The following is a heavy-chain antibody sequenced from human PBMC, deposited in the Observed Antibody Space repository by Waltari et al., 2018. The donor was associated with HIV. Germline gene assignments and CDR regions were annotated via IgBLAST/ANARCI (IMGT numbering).Heavy chain of an antibody. CDR2: MNPNSGNT. J-gene: IGHJ5*02. Sequence: QLQLVQSGAEVTKTGASVKVPFKASGYSFPSYHITWVRTASGQGLEWLGWMNPNSGNTGYAQKFQGRVTMTSNTSISTAYMELSSLRSEDTAVYYCARGIRRDCYWFDPWGQGTLVTVSS. V-gene: IGHV1-8*01. CDR3: ARGIRRDCYWFDP. CDR1: GYSFPSYH. D-gene: IGHD2-21*02.